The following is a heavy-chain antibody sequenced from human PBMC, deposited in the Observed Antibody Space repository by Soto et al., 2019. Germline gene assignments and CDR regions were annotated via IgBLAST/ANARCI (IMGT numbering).Heavy chain of an antibody. V-gene: IGHV3-30*18. CDR1: GFTFSSYG. CDR3: AKDDFWSGYSTGFDY. D-gene: IGHD3-3*01. Sequence: LRLSCAASGFTFSSYGMHWVRQAPGKGLEWVAVISYDGSNKYYADSVKGRFTISRDNSKNTLYLQMNSLRAEDTAVYYCAKDDFWSGYSTGFDYWGQGTLVTVSS. CDR2: ISYDGSNK. J-gene: IGHJ4*02.